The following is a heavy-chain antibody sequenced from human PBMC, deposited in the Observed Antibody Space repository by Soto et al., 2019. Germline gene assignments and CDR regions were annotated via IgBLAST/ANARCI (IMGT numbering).Heavy chain of an antibody. Sequence: AGGSLRLSCAASGFTFSTYSMNWVRQAPGKGLEWVSSISGSSTIYYADSVKGRFTISRDNVQNSLYLQMHSLRAEDTAVYYCARERGSGWTFDYWGQGTLVTVSS. CDR3: ARERGSGWTFDY. J-gene: IGHJ4*02. D-gene: IGHD6-25*01. CDR1: GFTFSTYS. V-gene: IGHV3-48*01. CDR2: ISGSSTI.